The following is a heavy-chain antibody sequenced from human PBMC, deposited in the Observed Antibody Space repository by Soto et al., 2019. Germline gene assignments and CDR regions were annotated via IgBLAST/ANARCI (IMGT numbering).Heavy chain of an antibody. J-gene: IGHJ4*02. V-gene: IGHV3-23*01. Sequence: EVQLLESGGGLVQPGGSLRLSCAASGFTFSSYAMSWVRQAPGKGLEWVSAISGSGGSTYYADSVKGRFTISRDNSKNTLYLQMNSLRAEDTAVYYCAKSSSWTPTLKYYFDYWGQGTLVTVSS. CDR1: GFTFSSYA. CDR2: ISGSGGST. CDR3: AKSSSWTPTLKYYFDY. D-gene: IGHD6-13*01.